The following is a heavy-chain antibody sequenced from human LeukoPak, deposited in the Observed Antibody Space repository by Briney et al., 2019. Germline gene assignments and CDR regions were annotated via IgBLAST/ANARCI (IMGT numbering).Heavy chain of an antibody. D-gene: IGHD2-15*01. CDR3: ATGYCSGGSCYSVLVY. Sequence: GASVKVSCKASGGTFIGYAISWVRQAPGQGLEWMGWINPNSGGTNYAQKFQGWVTMTRDTSISTAYMELSRLRSDDTAVYYCATGYCSGGSCYSVLVYWGQGTLVTVSS. V-gene: IGHV1-2*04. J-gene: IGHJ4*02. CDR2: INPNSGGT. CDR1: GGTFIGYA.